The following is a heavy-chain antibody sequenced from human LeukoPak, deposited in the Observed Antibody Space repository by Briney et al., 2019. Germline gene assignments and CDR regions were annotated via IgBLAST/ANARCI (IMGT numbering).Heavy chain of an antibody. CDR2: ISGSGDSS. J-gene: IGHJ4*02. CDR1: GFTFSNYG. D-gene: IGHD3-10*01. Sequence: PGGSLRRSCAASGFTFSNYGRSWVRQAPGKGLEWVSSISGSGDSSYYADSVKGRVTISRDNSKNTLHLQMNTPRAEDTAVYYCAKDRGIISDYWGQGTLVTVSS. CDR3: AKDRGIISDY. V-gene: IGHV3-23*01.